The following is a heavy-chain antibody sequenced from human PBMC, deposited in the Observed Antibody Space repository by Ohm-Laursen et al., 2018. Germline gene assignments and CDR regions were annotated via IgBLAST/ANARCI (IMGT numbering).Heavy chain of an antibody. Sequence: SLRLSCAASGFTFSSYAMSWVRQAPGKGLEWVSDISGSGGSTNYADSVKGRFTISRDTSKNTLYLQMNSLKTEDTAVYYCTTDSSYSSGWYDYYGMDVWGQGTTVTVSS. V-gene: IGHV3-23*01. J-gene: IGHJ6*02. CDR3: TTDSSYSSGWYDYYGMDV. CDR2: ISGSGGST. CDR1: GFTFSSYA. D-gene: IGHD6-19*01.